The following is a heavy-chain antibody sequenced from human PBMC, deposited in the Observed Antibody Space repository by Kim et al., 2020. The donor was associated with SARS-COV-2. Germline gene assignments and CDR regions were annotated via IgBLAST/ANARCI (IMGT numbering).Heavy chain of an antibody. V-gene: IGHV3-9*01. CDR3: AKVGLHRIAAAGNY. J-gene: IGHJ4*02. CDR1: GFTFDDYA. D-gene: IGHD6-13*01. CDR2: ISWNSGSI. Sequence: GGSLRLSCAASGFTFDDYAMHWVRQAPGKGLEWVSGISWNSGSIGYADSVKGRFTISRDNANNSLYLQMNSLRAEDTALYYCAKVGLHRIAAAGNYWGQGTLVTVPS.